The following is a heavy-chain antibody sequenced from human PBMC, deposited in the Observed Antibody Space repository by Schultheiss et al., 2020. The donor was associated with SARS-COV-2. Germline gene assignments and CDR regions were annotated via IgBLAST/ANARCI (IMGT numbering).Heavy chain of an antibody. CDR2: IYYDGST. CDR1: GGSFSVYY. J-gene: IGHJ4*02. Sequence: SETLSLTCAVYGGSFSVYYWSWIRQPPGKGLEWIASIYYDGSTYYNPSLKSRVTISVDTSKNQFSLKLSSVTAADTAVYFCARQEGTGANWGQGILVTVSS. D-gene: IGHD3-10*01. V-gene: IGHV4-34*01. CDR3: ARQEGTGAN.